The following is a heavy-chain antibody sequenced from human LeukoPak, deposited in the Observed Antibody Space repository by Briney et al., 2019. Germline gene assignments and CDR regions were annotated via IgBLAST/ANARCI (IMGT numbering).Heavy chain of an antibody. V-gene: IGHV4-34*01. CDR2: INHSGST. CDR1: GGSFSGYY. CDR3: ARVGRIAAHLDY. D-gene: IGHD6-6*01. J-gene: IGHJ4*02. Sequence: SETLSLTCAVYGGSFSGYYWSWIRQPPGKGLEWIGEINHSGSTNYNPSLKSRVAISVDTSKNQFSLKLSSVTAADTAVYYCARVGRIAAHLDYWGQGTLVTVSS.